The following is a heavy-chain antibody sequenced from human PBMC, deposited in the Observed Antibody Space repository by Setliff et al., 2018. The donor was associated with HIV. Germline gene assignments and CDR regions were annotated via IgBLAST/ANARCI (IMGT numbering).Heavy chain of an antibody. V-gene: IGHV4-39*01. CDR2: IYYSGST. CDR1: GGSISSSSFY. CDR3: ARGYGGTYYSDSSGYYYKVDAFDI. D-gene: IGHD3-22*01. J-gene: IGHJ3*02. Sequence: TSETLSLTCNVSGGSISSSSFYWGWIRQPPGKGLEWIGSIYYSGSTYYNSSLKSRVTISVDTSKNQFSLKLSSVTAADTAVYYCARGYGGTYYSDSSGYYYKVDAFDIWGQGTVVTVSS.